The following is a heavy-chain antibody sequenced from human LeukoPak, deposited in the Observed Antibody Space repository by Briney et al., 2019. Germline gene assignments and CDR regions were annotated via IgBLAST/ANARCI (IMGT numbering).Heavy chain of an antibody. CDR1: GGSISSGSYY. J-gene: IGHJ6*03. V-gene: IGHV4-61*02. Sequence: SQTLSLTCTVSGGSISSGSYYWSWIRQPAGKGLEWIGRIYTSGSTNYNPSLKSRVTISVDTSKNQFSLKLSSVTAADTAVYYCARDRGYSYGRYYYYYYYMDLWGKGTTVTVSS. CDR2: IYTSGST. CDR3: ARDRGYSYGRYYYYYYYMDL. D-gene: IGHD5-18*01.